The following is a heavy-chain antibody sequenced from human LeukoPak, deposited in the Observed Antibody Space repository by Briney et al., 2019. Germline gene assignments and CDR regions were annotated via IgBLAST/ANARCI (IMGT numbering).Heavy chain of an antibody. J-gene: IGHJ4*02. CDR3: ATWGFWSAPLDY. CDR2: ISGSGGST. Sequence: GRSLRLSCAASGFTFRSYAMSWVRQAPGKGLAGVSAISGSGGSTYYADSVKGRFTISRDNSKNTLYLQMNSLRAEDTAVYYCATWGFWSAPLDYWGQGTLVTVSS. V-gene: IGHV3-23*01. CDR1: GFTFRSYA. D-gene: IGHD3-3*01.